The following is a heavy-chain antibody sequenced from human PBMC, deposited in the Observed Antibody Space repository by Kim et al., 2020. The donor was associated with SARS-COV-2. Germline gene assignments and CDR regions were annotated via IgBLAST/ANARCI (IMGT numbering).Heavy chain of an antibody. Sequence: ASVKVSCTASGYSFTSYYLHWLRQAPGQGLEWMGIIYTHRGVPKNAQTFQGRVTMTKDTSTSTVYMELSSLRSDDTAVYYCARELRVGYFDYLGQGTLVTVSS. CDR2: IYTHRGVP. J-gene: IGHJ4*02. CDR3: ARELRVGYFDY. CDR1: GYSFTSYY. V-gene: IGHV1-46*01. D-gene: IGHD3-16*01.